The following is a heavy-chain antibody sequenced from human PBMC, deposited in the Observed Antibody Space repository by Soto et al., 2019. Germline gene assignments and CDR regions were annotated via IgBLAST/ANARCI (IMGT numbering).Heavy chain of an antibody. CDR1: GFTFSSYG. V-gene: IGHV3-33*01. CDR2: IWYDGSNK. D-gene: IGHD2-2*01. CDR3: ARPLLPDCSSTSCYVAPTFDY. J-gene: IGHJ4*02. Sequence: GGSLRLSCAASGFTFSSYGMHWVRQAPGKGLEWVAVIWYDGSNKYYADSVKGRFTISRDNSKNTLYLQMNSLRAEDTAVYYCARPLLPDCSSTSCYVAPTFDYWGQGTLVTVSS.